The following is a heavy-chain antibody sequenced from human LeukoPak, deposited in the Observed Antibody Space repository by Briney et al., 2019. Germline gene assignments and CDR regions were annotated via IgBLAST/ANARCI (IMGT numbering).Heavy chain of an antibody. CDR1: GFTFSSYS. J-gene: IGHJ6*02. Sequence: GGSLRLSCAASGFTFSSYSMNWVRQAPGKGLEWVSSISSSSSYIYYADSVKGRFTISRDNAKNSLYLQMNSLRAEDTAVYYCARDPRTLNYYYYGMDVWGQGTTVTVSS. CDR2: ISSSSSYI. CDR3: ARDPRTLNYYYYGMDV. D-gene: IGHD3/OR15-3a*01. V-gene: IGHV3-21*01.